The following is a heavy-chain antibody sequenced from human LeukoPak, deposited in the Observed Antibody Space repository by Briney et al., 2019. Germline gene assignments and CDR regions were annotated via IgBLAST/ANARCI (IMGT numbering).Heavy chain of an antibody. CDR3: AKDLLYCSGGSCYGVDY. J-gene: IGHJ4*02. Sequence: GGSLRLSCAASGFTFSSYSMNWVRQAPGKGLEWVSYISSSSSTIYYADSVKGRFTISRDNSKNTLYLQMNSLRAEDTAVYYCAKDLLYCSGGSCYGVDYWGQGTLVTVSS. CDR1: GFTFSSYS. CDR2: ISSSSSTI. D-gene: IGHD2-15*01. V-gene: IGHV3-48*01.